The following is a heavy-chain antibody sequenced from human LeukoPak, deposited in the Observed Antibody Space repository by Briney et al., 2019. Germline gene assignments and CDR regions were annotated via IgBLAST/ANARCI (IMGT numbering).Heavy chain of an antibody. Sequence: GGSLGLSCAASGFTFSTCALSWVRQAPGKGLEWASSVSGTGSSTYYADSVKGRFTISRDNSKNTLSLQMNSLRAEDTAIYYCAKPKYQSGTYFDYWGQGTLVTVSS. CDR3: AKPKYQSGTYFDY. V-gene: IGHV3-23*01. CDR1: GFTFSTCA. CDR2: VSGTGSST. J-gene: IGHJ4*02. D-gene: IGHD3-10*01.